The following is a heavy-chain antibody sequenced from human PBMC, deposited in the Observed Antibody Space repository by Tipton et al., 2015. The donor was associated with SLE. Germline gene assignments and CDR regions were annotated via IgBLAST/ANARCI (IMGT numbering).Heavy chain of an antibody. J-gene: IGHJ6*03. V-gene: IGHV4-59*01. Sequence: TLSLTCKVSGDSLTSECWGWIRQTPAKGLEWIGYICHSVRINYNPSLKSRVSMSVDKTENQFSLKLYFMAAADTGVYYCARGGPTWGYYYYMDVWGKGTTVTVSS. CDR3: ARGGPTWGYYYYMDV. D-gene: IGHD3-16*01. CDR1: GDSLTSEC. CDR2: ICHSVRI.